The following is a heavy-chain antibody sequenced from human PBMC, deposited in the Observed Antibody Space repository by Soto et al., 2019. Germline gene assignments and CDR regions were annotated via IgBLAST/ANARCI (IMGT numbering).Heavy chain of an antibody. V-gene: IGHV1-69*01. J-gene: IGHJ6*02. CDR1: GGTFSSYA. CDR3: AYTIRGVPYYYYGMDV. Sequence: QVQLVQSGAEVKKPGSSVKVSCKASGGTFSSYAISWVRQAPGQGLEWMGGTIPIFGTANYAQKFQGRVTITADESTSTAYMELSSLRSEDTAVYYCAYTIRGVPYYYYGMDVWGQGTTVTVSS. CDR2: TIPIFGTA. D-gene: IGHD3-10*01.